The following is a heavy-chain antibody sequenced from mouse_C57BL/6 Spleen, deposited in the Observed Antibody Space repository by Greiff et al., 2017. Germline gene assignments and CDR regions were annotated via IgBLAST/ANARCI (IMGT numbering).Heavy chain of an antibody. CDR2: ISDGGSYT. CDR1: GFTFSSYA. CDR3: ARDQANWDYFDV. V-gene: IGHV5-4*01. J-gene: IGHJ1*03. D-gene: IGHD4-1*01. Sequence: VQLQESGGGLVKPGGSLKLSCAASGFTFSSYAMSWVRQTPEKRLEWVATISDGGSYTYYPDNVKGRFTISRDNAKNNLYLQMSHLKSEDTAMYYCARDQANWDYFDVWGTGTTVTVSS.